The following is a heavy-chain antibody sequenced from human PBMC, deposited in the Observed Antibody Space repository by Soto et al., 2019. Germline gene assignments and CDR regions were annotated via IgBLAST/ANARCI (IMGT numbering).Heavy chain of an antibody. D-gene: IGHD1-1*01. V-gene: IGHV1-18*01. CDR1: GYSFTNYG. J-gene: IGHJ4*02. CDR3: AASTATSSL. CDR2: INGYNGNT. Sequence: QVQLVQSGAEVKKPGASVKVSCKASGYSFTNYGFSWVRQAPGQGLEWMGWINGYNGNTNYAPKLQGRFTMTTDTSTSTAYMELGSLTSDDTAVYFCAASTATSSLWGQGNLVTVSS.